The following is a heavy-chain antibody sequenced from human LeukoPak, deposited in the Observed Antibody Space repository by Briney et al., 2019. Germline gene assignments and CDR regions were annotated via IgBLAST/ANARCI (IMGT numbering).Heavy chain of an antibody. V-gene: IGHV4-39*07. CDR2: IYYSGST. J-gene: IGHJ4*02. D-gene: IGHD3-22*01. CDR1: GGSISSSSYY. CDR3: ARDGYYYDSSSYIRFDY. Sequence: SETLSLTCTVSGGSISSSSYYWGWIRQPPGKGLGWIGSIYYSGSTYYNPSLKSRVTISVDTSKNQFSLKLSSVTAADTAVYYCARDGYYYDSSSYIRFDYWGQGTLVTVSS.